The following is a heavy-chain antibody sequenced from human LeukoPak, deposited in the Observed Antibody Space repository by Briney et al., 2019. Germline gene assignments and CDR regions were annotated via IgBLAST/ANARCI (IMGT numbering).Heavy chain of an antibody. CDR3: ARVWEQWLVRKRHAFDI. V-gene: IGHV4-34*01. J-gene: IGHJ3*02. D-gene: IGHD6-19*01. Sequence: SETLSLTCAVYGGSFSGYYWSWIRQPPGKGLEWIGEINHSGSTNYNPSLKSRVTISVDTSKNQFSLRLSSVTAADMAVYYCARVWEQWLVRKRHAFDIWGQGTMVTVSS. CDR1: GGSFSGYY. CDR2: INHSGST.